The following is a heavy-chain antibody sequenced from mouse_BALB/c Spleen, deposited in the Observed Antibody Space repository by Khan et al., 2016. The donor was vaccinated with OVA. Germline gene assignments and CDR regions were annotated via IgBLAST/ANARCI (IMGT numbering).Heavy chain of an antibody. CDR1: GYTFTDYN. CDR3: ARSGYGSFAY. J-gene: IGHJ3*01. CDR2: IYPNSGGS. V-gene: IGHV1S29*02. Sequence: VQLQQPGPELVKPGASVKISCKASGYTFTDYNMDWVKQSHGKSLEWVGYIYPNSGGSGYNQKFKTKATLTVDKSSSTAYMELSSLTSEDSAVYNCARSGYGSFAYWGQGTLVTVSA. D-gene: IGHD1-2*01.